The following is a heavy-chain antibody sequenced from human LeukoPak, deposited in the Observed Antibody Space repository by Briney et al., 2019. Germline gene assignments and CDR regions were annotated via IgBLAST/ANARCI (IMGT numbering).Heavy chain of an antibody. CDR3: ASSSNEVTYYMDV. CDR1: GFTFSSYS. D-gene: IGHD6-6*01. J-gene: IGHJ6*03. Sequence: PGGSLRLSCAASGFTFSSYSMNWVRQAPGKGLEWVSYISSSSRPIYYADSVKGRFTISRDNAKNSLYLQMNSLRAEDTAVYYCASSSNEVTYYMDVWGKGTTVTVSS. V-gene: IGHV3-48*01. CDR2: ISSSSRPI.